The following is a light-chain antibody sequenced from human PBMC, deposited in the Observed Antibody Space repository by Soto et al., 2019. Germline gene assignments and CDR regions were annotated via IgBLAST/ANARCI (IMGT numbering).Light chain of an antibody. CDR3: QHANSFPVA. V-gene: IGKV1D-12*01. CDR1: QGISSW. CDR2: AAF. J-gene: IGKJ4*01. Sequence: DIQMTKSPSSVPASVGVRVTITCRASQGISSWLAWYQQKSGKAPKPLIYAAFILQSGAPSKFSGSGSGTDFTLTSSSLQPEDFATSYCQHANSFPVASGGGTKVAIK.